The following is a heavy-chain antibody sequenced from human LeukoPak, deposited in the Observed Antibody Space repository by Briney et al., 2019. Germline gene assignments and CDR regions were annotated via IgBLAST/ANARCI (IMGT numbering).Heavy chain of an antibody. CDR3: ARQSRAVAGTTFDY. J-gene: IGHJ4*02. V-gene: IGHV4-59*08. D-gene: IGHD6-19*01. CDR2: IYYSGST. Sequence: KPSETLSLTCTVSGGSISSYYWSWIRQPPGKGLEWIGYIYYSGSTNYNPSLKSRVTISVDTSKNQFSLKLSSVTAADTAVYYCARQSRAVAGTTFDYWGQGTLVTVSS. CDR1: GGSISSYY.